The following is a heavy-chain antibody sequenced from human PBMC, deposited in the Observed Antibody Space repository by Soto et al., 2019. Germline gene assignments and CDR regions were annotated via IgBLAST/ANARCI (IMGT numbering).Heavy chain of an antibody. CDR1: GFTFSSYW. Sequence: EVQLVESGGGLVQPGGSLRLSCAASGFTFSSYWMSWVRQAPGKGLEWVANIKQDGSEKYYVDSAKGRFTISRDNAKNSLYLQMNSLRAEDTAVYYCAKHGGDSSSLYYYGMDVWGQGTTVTVSS. D-gene: IGHD6-13*01. J-gene: IGHJ6*02. CDR2: IKQDGSEK. V-gene: IGHV3-7*03. CDR3: AKHGGDSSSLYYYGMDV.